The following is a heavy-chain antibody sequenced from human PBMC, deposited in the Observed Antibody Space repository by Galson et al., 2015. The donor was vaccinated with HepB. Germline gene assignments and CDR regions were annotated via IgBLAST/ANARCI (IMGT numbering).Heavy chain of an antibody. Sequence: SVKVSCKASGGTFSSYAISWVRQAPGQGLEWMGGIIPIFGTANYAQKFQGRVTITADESTSTAYMELSSLRSEDTAVYYCARPAMVRGVIITGYFDLWGRGTLVTVSS. CDR1: GGTFSSYA. CDR3: ARPAMVRGVIITGYFDL. CDR2: IIPIFGTA. J-gene: IGHJ2*01. D-gene: IGHD3-10*01. V-gene: IGHV1-69*13.